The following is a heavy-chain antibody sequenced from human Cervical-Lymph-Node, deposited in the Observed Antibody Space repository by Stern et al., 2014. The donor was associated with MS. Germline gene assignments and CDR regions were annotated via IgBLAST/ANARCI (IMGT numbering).Heavy chain of an antibody. Sequence: QVQLVQSGAEVKKPGSSVKVSCKASGGTFSSYAISWVRQAPGQGLEWMGGIIPIFGTANYAQKFQGRVTITADESTGPAYTERGSLRSEDTAVYYCARVVGGVSGSYFLYYYYGMDVWGQGTTVTVSS. CDR1: GGTFSSYA. D-gene: IGHD3-10*01. J-gene: IGHJ6*02. V-gene: IGHV1-69*01. CDR2: IIPIFGTA. CDR3: ARVVGGVSGSYFLYYYYGMDV.